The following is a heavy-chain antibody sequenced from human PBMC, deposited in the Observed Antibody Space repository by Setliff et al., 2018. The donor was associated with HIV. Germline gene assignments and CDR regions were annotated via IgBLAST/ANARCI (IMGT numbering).Heavy chain of an antibody. D-gene: IGHD3-10*01. CDR3: AKEPRTMVRGVIIKGGAFDI. CDR1: GFTFASYA. J-gene: IGHJ3*02. V-gene: IGHV3-23*01. CDR2: ISGSGSNT. Sequence: PGGSLRLSCAASGFTFASYALSWVRQAPGKGLEWVSSISGSGSNTYYADSVKGRFSISRDNSKNTLYLQMNSLRAEDTAVYYCAKEPRTMVRGVIIKGGAFDIWGQGTMVTVSS.